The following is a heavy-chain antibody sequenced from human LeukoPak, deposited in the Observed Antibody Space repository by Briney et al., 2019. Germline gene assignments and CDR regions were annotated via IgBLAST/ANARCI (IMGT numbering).Heavy chain of an antibody. V-gene: IGHV3-20*04. CDR1: GFTFDDYD. CDR3: ARGFLEWSFDY. Sequence: PGGSLRLSCAASGFTFDDYDMTWVRQAPGKGLEWVSGINWTGGTPGYADSVKGRFTISRDNAKNSLYLQMNSLRAEDTALYYCARGFLEWSFDYWGQGTLVTVSS. D-gene: IGHD3-3*01. CDR2: INWTGGTP. J-gene: IGHJ4*02.